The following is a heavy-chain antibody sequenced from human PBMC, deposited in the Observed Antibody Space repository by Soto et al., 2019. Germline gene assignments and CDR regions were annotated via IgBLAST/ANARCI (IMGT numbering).Heavy chain of an antibody. CDR3: ARATLAAAKPQFDF. D-gene: IGHD6-13*01. Sequence: QVQLQESGPGLVKPSETLSLTCTVSGVSIYDYYWTWIRQPPGKGLEWIGYFVYTGSTNYNPSLKSRVTISGDKSKNQFSLKLNSVTPADTAVYYCARATLAAAKPQFDFWGQGILVTVSS. CDR1: GVSIYDYY. V-gene: IGHV4-59*13. CDR2: FVYTGST. J-gene: IGHJ4*02.